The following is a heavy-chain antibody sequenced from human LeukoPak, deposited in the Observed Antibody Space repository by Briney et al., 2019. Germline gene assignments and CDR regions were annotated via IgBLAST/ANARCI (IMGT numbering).Heavy chain of an antibody. D-gene: IGHD3-9*01. CDR3: ASVTTYYDILTGYYRAYYFDY. CDR1: GGSISSSNW. V-gene: IGHV4-4*02. Sequence: SETLSLTCAVSGGSISSSNWWSWVRQPPGKGLEWIGEIYHSGSTNYNPSLKSRVTISVDKSKNQFSLKLSSVTAADTAVYYCASVTTYYDILTGYYRAYYFDYWGQGTLVTVSS. CDR2: IYHSGST. J-gene: IGHJ4*02.